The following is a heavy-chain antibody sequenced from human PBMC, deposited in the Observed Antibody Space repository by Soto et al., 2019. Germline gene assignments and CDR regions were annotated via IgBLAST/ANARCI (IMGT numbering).Heavy chain of an antibody. J-gene: IGHJ4*02. CDR1: GGSISSSSYY. CDR3: ASGGPDLIAEFTY. Sequence: QLQLQESGPGLVKPSETLSLTCTVSGGSISSSSYYWGWLRQPPGEGLQWIGSIYYSGNTYYSPSLKSRGSISVDTSKNQYPLNLSSVTAADTALYYCASGGPDLIAEFTYWGQGTLVTVSS. CDR2: IYYSGNT. V-gene: IGHV4-39*01. D-gene: IGHD6-13*01.